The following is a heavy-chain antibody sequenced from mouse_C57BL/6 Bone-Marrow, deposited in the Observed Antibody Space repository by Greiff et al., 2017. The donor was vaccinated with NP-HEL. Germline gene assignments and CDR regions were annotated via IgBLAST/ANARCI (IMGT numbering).Heavy chain of an antibody. D-gene: IGHD2-10*01. Sequence: QVQLKQSGSELRSPGSSVKLSCKDFDSEVFPIAYMSWVRQKPGHGFEWIGGILPSIGRTIYGEKFEDKATLDADTLSNTAYLELNSLTSEDSAIYYCARNLLSSYWYFDVWGTGTTVTVSS. CDR1: DSEVFPIAY. CDR2: ILPSIGRT. J-gene: IGHJ1*03. V-gene: IGHV15-2*01. CDR3: ARNLLSSYWYFDV.